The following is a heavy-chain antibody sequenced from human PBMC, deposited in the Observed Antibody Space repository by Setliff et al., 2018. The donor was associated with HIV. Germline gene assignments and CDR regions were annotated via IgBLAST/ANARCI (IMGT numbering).Heavy chain of an antibody. D-gene: IGHD3-9*01. CDR2: IYYTGST. V-gene: IGHV4-28*01. J-gene: IGHJ4*02. Sequence: SETLSLTCVVSGYSISSNNWWGWIRQPPGKGLEYIGYIYYTGSTYNNPSLKSRVTISVDTSNNQFYLKLSSVTAADTAVYYCVRHSSQWLTFRGAYYFDSWGLGVLVTVSS. CDR3: VRHSSQWLTFRGAYYFDS. CDR1: GYSISSNNW.